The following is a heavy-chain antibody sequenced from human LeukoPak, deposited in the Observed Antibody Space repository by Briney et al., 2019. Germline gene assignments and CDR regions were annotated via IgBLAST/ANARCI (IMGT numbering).Heavy chain of an antibody. D-gene: IGHD3-22*01. CDR3: ASSYYDSSGNFDY. J-gene: IGHJ4*02. CDR1: GFTFSSYA. V-gene: IGHV3-23*01. CDR2: ISGSGGST. Sequence: GGSLRLSCAASGFTFSSYAMSWVRQAPGKGLEWVSAISGSGGSTYYADSVKGRFTISRDNAKNSLYLQMNSLRAEDTAVYYCASSYYDSSGNFDYWGQGTLVTVSS.